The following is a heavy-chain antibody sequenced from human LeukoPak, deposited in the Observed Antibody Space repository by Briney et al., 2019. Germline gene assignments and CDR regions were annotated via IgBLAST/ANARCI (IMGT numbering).Heavy chain of an antibody. D-gene: IGHD3-22*01. J-gene: IGHJ4*02. CDR3: ARHRYYYDSSGYCFDY. Sequence: KPSETLSLTCAVYGGSFSGYYWSWIRQPPGKGLEWIGEINHSGSTNYNPSLKSRVTIPVDTSKNQFSLKLSSVTAADTAVYYCARHRYYYDSSGYCFDYWGQGTLVTVSS. V-gene: IGHV4-34*01. CDR2: INHSGST. CDR1: GGSFSGYY.